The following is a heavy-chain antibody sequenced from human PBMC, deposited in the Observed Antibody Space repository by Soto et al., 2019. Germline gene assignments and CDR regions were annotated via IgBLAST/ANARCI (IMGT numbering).Heavy chain of an antibody. V-gene: IGHV4-30-2*01. J-gene: IGHJ4*02. CDR1: GGSISSGGYS. D-gene: IGHD2-15*01. CDR3: ARGAPVVHDY. Sequence: QLQLQESGSGLVKPSQTLSLTCAVSGGSISSGGYSWSWIRQPPGKGLEWIGYIYHSGSTYYNPSLXSXAXIXXDRSKNQFSLKLSSVTAAYTAVYYCARGAPVVHDYWGQGTLVTVSS. CDR2: IYHSGST.